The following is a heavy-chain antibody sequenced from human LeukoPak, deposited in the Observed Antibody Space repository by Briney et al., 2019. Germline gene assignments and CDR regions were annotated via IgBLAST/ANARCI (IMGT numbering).Heavy chain of an antibody. CDR3: ARGVVVPAAMVGAGFFDY. Sequence: ASVKLSYKASGGTFSIYANSWVRQAPGQGLEGMGGIIPIFGTAHYTQKFQGRDTITADKSTSTAYMERSRVRSEDTAVYYCARGVVVPAAMVGAGFFDYWGQGTLVTVSS. D-gene: IGHD2-2*01. CDR2: IIPIFGTA. J-gene: IGHJ4*02. V-gene: IGHV1-69*06. CDR1: GGTFSIYA.